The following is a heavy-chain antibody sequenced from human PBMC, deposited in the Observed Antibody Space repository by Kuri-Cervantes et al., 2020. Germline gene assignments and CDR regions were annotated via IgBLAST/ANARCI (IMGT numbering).Heavy chain of an antibody. J-gene: IGHJ6*03. CDR2: INPNSGGT. CDR1: GYTFTGYY. CDR3: ARSGVSAATGYYYYYMDV. V-gene: IGHV1-2*02. D-gene: IGHD1-14*01. Sequence: ASVKVSCKASGYTFTGYYMHWVRQAPGQGLEWMGWINPNSGGTNYAQKFQGRVTMTRDTSISTAYMEMNSLRAEDTAVYYCARSGVSAATGYYYYYMDVWGKGTTVTVSS.